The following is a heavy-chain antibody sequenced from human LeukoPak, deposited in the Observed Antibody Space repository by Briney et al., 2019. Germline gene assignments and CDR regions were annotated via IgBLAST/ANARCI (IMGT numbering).Heavy chain of an antibody. J-gene: IGHJ4*02. V-gene: IGHV3-23*01. CDR2: ISGSGGST. D-gene: IGHD6-19*01. CDR3: AKSIAVAGGFDY. CDR1: GFTFSSYG. Sequence: GGTLRLSCAASGFTFSSYGMSWVRQAPGKGLEWVSAISGSGGSTYYADSVKGRFTISRDNSKNTLYLQMNSLRAEDTAVYYCAKSIAVAGGFDYWGQGTLVTVSS.